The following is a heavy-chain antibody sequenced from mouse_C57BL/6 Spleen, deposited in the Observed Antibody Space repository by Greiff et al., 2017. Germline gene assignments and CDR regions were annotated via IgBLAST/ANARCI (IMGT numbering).Heavy chain of an antibody. J-gene: IGHJ4*01. Sequence: QVLLQQSGAELARPGASVKLSCKASGYTFTSYGISWVKQRTGQGLEWIGEIYPRSGNTYYNEKFKGKATLTADKSSSTAYMELRSLTSEDSAVYFCARYHYAMDYWGQGTSVTVSS. V-gene: IGHV1-81*01. CDR3: ARYHYAMDY. CDR1: GYTFTSYG. CDR2: IYPRSGNT.